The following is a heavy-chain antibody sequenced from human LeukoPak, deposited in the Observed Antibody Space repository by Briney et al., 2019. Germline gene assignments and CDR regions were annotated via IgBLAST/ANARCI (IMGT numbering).Heavy chain of an antibody. D-gene: IGHD1-7*01. CDR1: GGSISSGGYY. V-gene: IGHV4-31*03. J-gene: IGHJ4*02. Sequence: SETLSLTCTVSGGSISSGGYYWSWIRQHPGKGLEWIGYIYYSGSTYYNPSLKSRVTISVDTSKNQFSLKLSSVTAADTAVYYCARNPGGTTEVDYYFDYWGQGTLVTVS. CDR3: ARNPGGTTEVDYYFDY. CDR2: IYYSGST.